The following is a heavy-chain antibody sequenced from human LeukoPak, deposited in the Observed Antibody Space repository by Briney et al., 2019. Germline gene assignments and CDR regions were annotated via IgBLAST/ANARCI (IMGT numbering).Heavy chain of an antibody. J-gene: IGHJ5*02. Sequence: PGGSLRLSCAASGFTFSSYWMTWVRQAPGKGLEWVANIKHNGDELNYVDSVEDRFTISRDNAMNSLYLHMTGLRAEDTAVYYCARELRTFDPWGQGTLVTVSS. CDR1: GFTFSSYW. D-gene: IGHD3-16*01. V-gene: IGHV3-7*01. CDR3: ARELRTFDP. CDR2: IKHNGDEL.